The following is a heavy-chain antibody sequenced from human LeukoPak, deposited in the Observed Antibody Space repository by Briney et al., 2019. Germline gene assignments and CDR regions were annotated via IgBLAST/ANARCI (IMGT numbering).Heavy chain of an antibody. CDR1: GFTFSGYW. J-gene: IGHJ2*01. D-gene: IGHD1-1*01. V-gene: IGHV3-7*01. CDR2: IKQDGSEK. Sequence: GGSLRLSCAASGFTFSGYWMSWVRQPSGKGLEWVANIKQDGSEKYYVDSVKGRLTISRDNAKNSLYMQINSLRAEDTAVYYYVRDGTLGYLDLWGRGTLVTVSS. CDR3: VRDGTLGYLDL.